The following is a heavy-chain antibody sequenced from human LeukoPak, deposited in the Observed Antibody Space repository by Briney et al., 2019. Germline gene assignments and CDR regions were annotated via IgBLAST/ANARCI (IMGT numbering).Heavy chain of an antibody. D-gene: IGHD2-2*01. Sequence: ASVKVSCKASGGTFSSYAISWVRQAPGQGLEWMGGIIPIFGTANYAQKFQGRVTITADESTSTAYMELSSLRSEDTAVYYCARGGLVVVPAAMYYWFDPWGQGTLVTVSS. J-gene: IGHJ5*02. CDR3: ARGGLVVVPAAMYYWFDP. V-gene: IGHV1-69*13. CDR2: IIPIFGTA. CDR1: GGTFSSYA.